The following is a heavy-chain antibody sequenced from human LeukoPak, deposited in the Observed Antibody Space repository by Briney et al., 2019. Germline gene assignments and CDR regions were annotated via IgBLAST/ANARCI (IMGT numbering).Heavy chain of an antibody. V-gene: IGHV3-49*04. CDR1: GFTFSSYW. Sequence: GGSLRLSCAASGFTFSSYWMTWVRQAPGKGLEWVGFIRTETYGGTTEYAASVKGRFTISRDDSKSIAYLQMNSLKTEDTAVYYCTRSVAGTWYYFDYWGQGTLVTVSS. J-gene: IGHJ4*02. CDR2: IRTETYGGTT. D-gene: IGHD6-19*01. CDR3: TRSVAGTWYYFDY.